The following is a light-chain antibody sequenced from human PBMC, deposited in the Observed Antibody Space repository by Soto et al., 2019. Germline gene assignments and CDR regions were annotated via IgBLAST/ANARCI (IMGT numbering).Light chain of an antibody. CDR2: DAS. J-gene: IGKJ1*01. Sequence: DMQMTQSPSTQSASVGDRVTITCRASQSVSNWLAWYQQKPGKAPNLLIYDASSLESGVPSRFSGSGSGTEFTLTISSLQPDDFATYSCQQYTPNSRTFGQGTKVDIK. CDR1: QSVSNW. CDR3: QQYTPNSRT. V-gene: IGKV1-5*01.